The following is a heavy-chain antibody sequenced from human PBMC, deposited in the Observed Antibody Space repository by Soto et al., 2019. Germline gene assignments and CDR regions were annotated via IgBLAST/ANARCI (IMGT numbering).Heavy chain of an antibody. V-gene: IGHV4-34*01. CDR3: ARGRTYYDFWSGYYNSNYYYGMDV. D-gene: IGHD3-3*01. Sequence: PSETLSLTCAVYGGSFSCYYWSWIRQPPGKGLEWIGEINHSGSTNYNPSLKSRVTISVDTSKNQFSLKLSSVTAADTAVYYCARGRTYYDFWSGYYNSNYYYGMDVWGQGTTVTVSS. CDR1: GGSFSCYY. J-gene: IGHJ6*02. CDR2: INHSGST.